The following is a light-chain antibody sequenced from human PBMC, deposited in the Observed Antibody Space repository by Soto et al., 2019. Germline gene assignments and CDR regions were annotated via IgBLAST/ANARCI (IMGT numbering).Light chain of an antibody. V-gene: IGKV1-9*01. CDR1: QGISSY. J-gene: IGKJ4*01. CDR3: QQLNSYPLT. CDR2: AVS. Sequence: DIQLTQSPSFLSASVGDRVTITCRASQGISSYLAWYQQKPGQAPKLLIYAVSTLHSGVPSRFSGSGSGTEFTLTIISLQPEDFATYYYQQLNSYPLTFGGGTKVEIK.